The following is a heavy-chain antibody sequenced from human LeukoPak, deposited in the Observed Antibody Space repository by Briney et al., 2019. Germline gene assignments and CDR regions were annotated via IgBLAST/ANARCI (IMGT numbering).Heavy chain of an antibody. Sequence: PGGSLRLSCAASGFTFSSYAMSWVRQAPGKGLEWVSAISGSGGSTYYADSVKGRFTISRDNSKNTLYLQMNSLRAEDTAVYYCAKLLSITIFGYYMDVWGKGTTVTVSS. CDR2: ISGSGGST. V-gene: IGHV3-23*01. CDR1: GFTFSSYA. J-gene: IGHJ6*03. D-gene: IGHD3-3*01. CDR3: AKLLSITIFGYYMDV.